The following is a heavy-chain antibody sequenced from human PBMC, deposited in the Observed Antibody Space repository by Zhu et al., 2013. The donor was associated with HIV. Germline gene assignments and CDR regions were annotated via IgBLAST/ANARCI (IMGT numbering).Heavy chain of an antibody. CDR2: IRSKANSYAT. CDR1: GFTFSGSA. V-gene: IGHV3-73*02. CDR3: TRPKTTVTTYSDY. D-gene: IGHD4-17*01. J-gene: IGHJ4*02. Sequence: EVQLVESGGGLVQPGGSLKPSCAASGFTFSGSAMHWVRQASGKGLEWVGRIRSKANSYATAYAASVKGRFTISRDDSKNTAYLQMNSLKTEDTAVYYCTRPKTTVTTYSDYWGQGTLVTVSS.